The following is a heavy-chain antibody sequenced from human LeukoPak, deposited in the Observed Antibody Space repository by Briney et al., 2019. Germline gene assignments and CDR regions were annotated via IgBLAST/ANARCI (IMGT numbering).Heavy chain of an antibody. CDR1: GGSISSSSYY. J-gene: IGHJ4*02. V-gene: IGHV4-39*01. D-gene: IGHD1-26*01. CDR2: IYYSGST. CDR3: ARLSVVVGAG. Sequence: SETLSLTCNVSGGSISSSSYYWGWIRQPPGKGLEWIGSIYYSGSTYYNPSLKSRVTISVDTSKNQFSLKLTSVTAADTAVCYCARLSVVVGAGWGQGTLVTVSS.